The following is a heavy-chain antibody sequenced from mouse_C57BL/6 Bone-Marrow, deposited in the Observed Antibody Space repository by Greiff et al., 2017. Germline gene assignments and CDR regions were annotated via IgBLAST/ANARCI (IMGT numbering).Heavy chain of an antibody. J-gene: IGHJ3*01. CDR1: GYTFTSYW. Sequence: QVHVKQPGAELVKPGASVKMSCKASGYTFTSYWITWVKQRPGQGLEWIGDIYPGSGSTNYNEKFKSKATLTVDTSSSTAYMQLSSLTSEDSAVYYCARLSYGSSFAYWGQGTLVTVSA. V-gene: IGHV1-55*01. D-gene: IGHD1-1*01. CDR3: ARLSYGSSFAY. CDR2: IYPGSGST.